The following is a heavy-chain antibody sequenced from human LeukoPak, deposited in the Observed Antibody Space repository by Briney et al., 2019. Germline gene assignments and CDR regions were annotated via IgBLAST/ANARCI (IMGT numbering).Heavy chain of an antibody. J-gene: IGHJ4*02. CDR2: ISGSGGST. CDR1: GFTFSSYA. D-gene: IGHD6-19*01. Sequence: GGSLRLSCAAYGFTFSSYAMSWFRQAPGKGLEWVSAISGSGGSTYYADSVKGRFTISRDNSKNTLYLQMNSLRAEDTAVYYCAKRPVAGTLGYWGQGTLVTVSS. CDR3: AKRPVAGTLGY. V-gene: IGHV3-23*01.